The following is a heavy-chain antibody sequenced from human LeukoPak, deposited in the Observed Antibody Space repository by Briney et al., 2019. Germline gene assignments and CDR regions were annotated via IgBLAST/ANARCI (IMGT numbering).Heavy chain of an antibody. CDR1: GFTFDDYG. V-gene: IGHV3-20*04. CDR3: ARDGGLYGMDV. Sequence: GGSLRLSCAASGFTFDDYGMSWVRQAPGKGLEWVSGVNWSGNRAGYANSVRGRFTISRDNAKNSLYLQMNSLRAEDTALYYCARDGGLYGMDVWGQGTTVTVSS. J-gene: IGHJ6*02. CDR2: VNWSGNRA. D-gene: IGHD3-16*01.